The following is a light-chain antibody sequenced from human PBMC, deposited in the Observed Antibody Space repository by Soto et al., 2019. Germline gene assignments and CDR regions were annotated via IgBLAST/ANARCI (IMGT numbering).Light chain of an antibody. Sequence: EIVLTQSPGTLSLSPGERSTLSCRASQSVSSSYLAGYQQKPGQAPRLLIYGASSSATGIPDRFSGSGSGTDFTLTISRLEPEDFAVYYCQQYGSSPRLTFGGGTKVEIK. V-gene: IGKV3-20*01. CDR3: QQYGSSPRLT. J-gene: IGKJ4*01. CDR2: GAS. CDR1: QSVSSSY.